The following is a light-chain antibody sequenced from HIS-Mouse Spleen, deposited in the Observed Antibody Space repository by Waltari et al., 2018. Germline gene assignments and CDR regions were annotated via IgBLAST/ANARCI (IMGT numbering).Light chain of an antibody. J-gene: IGLJ2*01. Sequence: SSELTQDPAVSVALGQTVRLPCQGDSLRSYYARWYQQKPGQAPVLFIYGKNNRPSGIPDRFSGSSSGNTASLTITGAQAEDEADYYCNSRDSSGNHVVFGGGTKLTVL. CDR1: SLRSYY. CDR3: NSRDSSGNHVV. V-gene: IGLV3-19*01. CDR2: GKN.